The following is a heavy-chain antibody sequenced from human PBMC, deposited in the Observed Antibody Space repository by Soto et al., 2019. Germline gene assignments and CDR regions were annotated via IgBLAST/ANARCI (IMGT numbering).Heavy chain of an antibody. D-gene: IGHD1-20*01. CDR3: AKPLNNWNDEFDY. Sequence: GGSLRLSCAASGFTFSSYGMHWVRQAPGKGLEWVAVISYDGSNKYYADSVKGRFTISRDNSKNTLYLQMNSLRAEDTAVYYCAKPLNNWNDEFDYWGQGTLVTVSS. V-gene: IGHV3-30*18. J-gene: IGHJ4*02. CDR1: GFTFSSYG. CDR2: ISYDGSNK.